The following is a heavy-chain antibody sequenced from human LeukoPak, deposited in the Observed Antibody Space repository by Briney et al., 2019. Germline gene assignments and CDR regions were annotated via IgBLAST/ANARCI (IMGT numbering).Heavy chain of an antibody. J-gene: IGHJ3*02. CDR1: GGSINY. D-gene: IGHD6-13*01. V-gene: IGHV4-4*09. Sequence: PSETLSLTCTVSGGSINYWSWIRQPPGKGLEWIGYIDTSGSTNHNPSLKSQVTISSDTSKNQFSLKLSSVTAADTAVYYCARAYSSSWLSAFDIWGQGTMVTVSS. CDR2: IDTSGST. CDR3: ARAYSSSWLSAFDI.